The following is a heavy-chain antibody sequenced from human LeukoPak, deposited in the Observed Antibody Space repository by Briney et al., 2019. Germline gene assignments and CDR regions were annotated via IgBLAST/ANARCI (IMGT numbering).Heavy chain of an antibody. CDR1: GFTFSSYG. D-gene: IGHD3-9*01. V-gene: IGHV3-30*03. Sequence: PGGSLRLSCAASGFTFSSYGMHWVRQAPGKGLEWVAVISYDGSNKYYADSVKGRFTISRDNSKNTLYLQMNSLRAEDTAVYYCATSSDLVSHLSWGQGTLVTVSS. J-gene: IGHJ5*02. CDR3: ATSSDLVSHLS. CDR2: ISYDGSNK.